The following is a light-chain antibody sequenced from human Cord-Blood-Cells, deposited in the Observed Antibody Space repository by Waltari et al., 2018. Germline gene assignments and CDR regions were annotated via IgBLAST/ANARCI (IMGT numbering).Light chain of an antibody. Sequence: SYELTQPPSVSVSPGQTASITCSGDKLGDKYACWYQQKPAQSPVLVIYQDSKRASGIRERFSGSDSANTATLTISGTQAMDEADYYWQAWDSSTEVCATGTKVTVL. CDR3: QAWDSSTEV. J-gene: IGLJ1*01. CDR1: KLGDKY. CDR2: QDS. V-gene: IGLV3-1*01.